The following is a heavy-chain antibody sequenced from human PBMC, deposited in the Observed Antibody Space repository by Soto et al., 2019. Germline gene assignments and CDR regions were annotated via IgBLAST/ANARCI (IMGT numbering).Heavy chain of an antibody. Sequence: QVQVVESGGGVVRPGRSLRLSCAASGFNFNNYAMHWVRQAPGKGLEWVAVVSFDGSSTYYADSVKGRFTISRDSSNNTVSLQMNSLTNEDTAAYYCAKAGWVGDYYYGLDVWGQGATVTVSS. D-gene: IGHD2-15*01. CDR3: AKAGWVGDYYYGLDV. CDR2: VSFDGSST. V-gene: IGHV3-30*18. CDR1: GFNFNNYA. J-gene: IGHJ6*02.